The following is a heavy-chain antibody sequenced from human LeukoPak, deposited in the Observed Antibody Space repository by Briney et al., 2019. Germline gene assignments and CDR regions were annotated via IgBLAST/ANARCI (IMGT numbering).Heavy chain of an antibody. CDR1: GGSINSYY. CDR2: IYYSGST. J-gene: IGHJ6*02. D-gene: IGHD3-10*01. V-gene: IGHV4-59*01. Sequence: SETLSLTCTVSGGSINSYYWTWIRQPPGKGLEWIGYIYYSGSTHYNPSLNSRVTISMDTSKNHFSLKLSSVTAADTAIYYCARTSRHFYGSGSNLTPWPADMDVWGQGTKVTVSS. CDR3: ARTSRHFYGSGSNLTPWPADMDV.